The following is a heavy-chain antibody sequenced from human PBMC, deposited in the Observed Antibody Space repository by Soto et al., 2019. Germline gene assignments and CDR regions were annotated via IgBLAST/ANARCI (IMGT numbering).Heavy chain of an antibody. D-gene: IGHD6-13*01. CDR1: GYTFTGYY. CDR2: INPNSGST. J-gene: IGHJ4*02. V-gene: IGHV1-2*04. CDR3: ARGIAAAAYDY. Sequence: ASVKVSCKASGYTFTGYYMHWVRQAPGQGLEWMGWINPNSGSTNYAQKLQGWVTMTTDTSTSTAYMELRRLRSDDTAVYYCARGIAAAAYDYWGQGTLVTVSS.